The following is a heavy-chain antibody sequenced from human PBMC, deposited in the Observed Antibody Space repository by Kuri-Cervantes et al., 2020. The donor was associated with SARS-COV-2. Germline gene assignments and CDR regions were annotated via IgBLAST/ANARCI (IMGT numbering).Heavy chain of an antibody. CDR2: ISGSGGST. J-gene: IGHJ4*02. CDR1: GFTFSSYA. CDR3: ARGGQFYSTPLDS. V-gene: IGHV3-23*01. Sequence: GESLKISCAASGFTFSSYAMSWVRQAPGKGLEWVSAISGSGGSTYYADSVKGRFTVSRDNAKNTLYLQMNSLRTDYTAVYFCARGGQFYSTPLDSWGQGTLVTVSS. D-gene: IGHD3-16*01.